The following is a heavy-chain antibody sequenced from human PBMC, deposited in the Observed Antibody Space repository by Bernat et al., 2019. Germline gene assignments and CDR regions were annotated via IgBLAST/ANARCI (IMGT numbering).Heavy chain of an antibody. CDR2: INTGTDNT. CDR3: AREYRYGHYFDY. Sequence: QVQLVQSGAEVKKSGASVKVSCKASGYTFTSNVMHWVRQASGQRLEWIGWINTGTDNTKYSQKFQGRVTITQDTSASTAYMELSSLRSEDSAVYYCAREYRYGHYFDYWGQGTLVTLSS. D-gene: IGHD5-18*01. CDR1: GYTFTSNV. J-gene: IGHJ4*02. V-gene: IGHV1-3*04.